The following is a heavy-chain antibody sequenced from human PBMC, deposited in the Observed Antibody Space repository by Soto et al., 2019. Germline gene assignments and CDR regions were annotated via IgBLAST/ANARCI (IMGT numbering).Heavy chain of an antibody. J-gene: IGHJ3*02. CDR3: AKDPIVVVVAATPKREDDAFDI. V-gene: IGHV3-23*01. D-gene: IGHD2-15*01. CDR2: ISGSGGST. Sequence: HPGGSLRLSCAASGFTFSSYAMSWVRQAPGKGLEWVSAISGSGGSTYYADSVKGRFTISRDNSKNTLYLQMNSLRAEDTAVYYCAKDPIVVVVAATPKREDDAFDIWGQGTMATVSS. CDR1: GFTFSSYA.